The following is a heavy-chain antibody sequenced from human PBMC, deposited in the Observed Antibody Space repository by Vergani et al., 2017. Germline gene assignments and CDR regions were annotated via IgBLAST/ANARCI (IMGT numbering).Heavy chain of an antibody. D-gene: IGHD4-17*01. J-gene: IGHJ5*02. CDR3: ARDRTTGEGWFDP. Sequence: QVQLVESGGGVVQPGRSLRLSCAASGFTFSSYGMHWVRQAPGKGLELVAVIWYDGSNKYYADSVKGRFTISRDNSKNTLYLQMNSLRAEDTAVYYWARDRTTGEGWFDPWGQGTLVTVSS. CDR2: IWYDGSNK. CDR1: GFTFSSYG. V-gene: IGHV3-33*01.